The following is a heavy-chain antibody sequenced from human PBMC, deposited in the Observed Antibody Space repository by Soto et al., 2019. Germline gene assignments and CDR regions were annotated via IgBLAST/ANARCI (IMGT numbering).Heavy chain of an antibody. CDR3: AKDITTIFGVVRCLDV. Sequence: PGGSLRLSCTASEITLNIYWMHWIRQAPGKGLVWVSRINPESTTLTYADSVKGRFTISRDNSKNTLYLQMNSLRAEDTAVYYCAKDITTIFGVVRCLDVWGQGTTVTVSS. CDR1: EITLNIYW. V-gene: IGHV3-74*01. J-gene: IGHJ6*02. D-gene: IGHD3-3*01. CDR2: INPESTTL.